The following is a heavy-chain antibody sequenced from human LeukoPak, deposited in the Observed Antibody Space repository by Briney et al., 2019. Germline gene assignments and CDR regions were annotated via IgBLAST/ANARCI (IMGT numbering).Heavy chain of an antibody. V-gene: IGHV4-34*01. Sequence: PSETLSLTCAVYGGSFSGYYWSWIRQPPGKGLEWIGEINHSGSTNYNPSLKSRVTISVDTSKNQFSLKLSSVTAADTAVYYCARGTPRDGITIFGVVIQNYYYYYMDVWGKGTTVTVSS. CDR1: GGSFSGYY. J-gene: IGHJ6*03. CDR2: INHSGST. CDR3: ARGTPRDGITIFGVVIQNYYYYYMDV. D-gene: IGHD3-3*01.